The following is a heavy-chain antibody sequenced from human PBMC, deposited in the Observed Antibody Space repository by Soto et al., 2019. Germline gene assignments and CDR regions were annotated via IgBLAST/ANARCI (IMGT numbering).Heavy chain of an antibody. CDR1: GYTFTSYA. CDR3: ARTYYYDSSGYYRGTETDVFDI. D-gene: IGHD3-22*01. J-gene: IGHJ3*02. Sequence: ASVKVSCKASGYTFTSYAMHWVRQAPGQRLEWMGWINAGNGNTKYSQKFQGRVTITRDTSASTAYMELSSLRSEDTAVYYCARTYYYDSSGYYRGTETDVFDIWGQGTMVTVSS. V-gene: IGHV1-3*01. CDR2: INAGNGNT.